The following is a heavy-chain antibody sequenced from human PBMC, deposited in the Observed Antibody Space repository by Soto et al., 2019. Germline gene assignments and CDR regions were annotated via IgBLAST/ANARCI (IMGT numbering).Heavy chain of an antibody. V-gene: IGHV4-31*03. CDR3: VRRTWDYDILTGYYPDNWFDP. Sequence: SETLSLTCTVSGGSISSGGYYWSWIRQHPGKGLEWIGYIYYSGSTYYNPSLKSRVTISVDTSKNQFSLKLSSVTAADTAVYYCVRRTWDYDILTGYYPDNWFDPWGQGTLVTVSS. CDR2: IYYSGST. D-gene: IGHD3-9*01. J-gene: IGHJ5*02. CDR1: GGSISSGGYY.